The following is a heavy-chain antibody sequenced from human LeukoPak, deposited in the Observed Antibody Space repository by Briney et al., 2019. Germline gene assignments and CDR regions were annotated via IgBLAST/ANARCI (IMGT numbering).Heavy chain of an antibody. CDR3: ARDTGAGGPYYMDV. J-gene: IGHJ6*03. D-gene: IGHD1-26*01. Sequence: ASVKVSCKASGGTFSSYAISWVRQAPGQGLEWLGGIIPIFGTANYAQKFQGRVTITADESTSTAYMELSSLRSEDTAVYYCARDTGAGGPYYMDVWGKGTTVTISS. V-gene: IGHV1-69*13. CDR1: GGTFSSYA. CDR2: IIPIFGTA.